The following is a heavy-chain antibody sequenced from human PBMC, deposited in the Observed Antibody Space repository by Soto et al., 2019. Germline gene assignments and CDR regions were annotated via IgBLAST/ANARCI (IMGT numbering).Heavy chain of an antibody. CDR3: ARAGAFYETSGYPWSTFDI. D-gene: IGHD3-22*01. J-gene: IGHJ3*02. CDR1: GYTLTSYG. CDR2: ISAYNGNT. V-gene: IGHV1-18*01. Sequence: QVHLVQSGAQVKKPGASVKVSCKASGYTLTSYGICWVRQAPGQGLQWMGWISAYNGNTNYADKFEGRVTTTTDTSTSTAHMEVRSLSSDDAAVYYCARAGAFYETSGYPWSTFDIWGQGTMVTVSS.